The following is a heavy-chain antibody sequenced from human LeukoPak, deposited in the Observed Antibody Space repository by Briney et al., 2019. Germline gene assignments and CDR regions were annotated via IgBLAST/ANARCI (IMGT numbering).Heavy chain of an antibody. Sequence: PGGSLRLSCAASGFTFSSYWMSWVRQAPGKGLEWVANIKQDGSEKYYVDSVKGRFTISRDNAKNSLYLQTNSLRAEDTAVYYCARPLGYCSGGSCFPFDYWGQGTLVTVSS. D-gene: IGHD2-15*01. CDR1: GFTFSSYW. CDR3: ARPLGYCSGGSCFPFDY. V-gene: IGHV3-7*01. J-gene: IGHJ4*02. CDR2: IKQDGSEK.